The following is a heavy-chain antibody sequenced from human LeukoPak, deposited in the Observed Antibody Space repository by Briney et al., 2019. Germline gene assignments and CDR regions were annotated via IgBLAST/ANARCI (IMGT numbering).Heavy chain of an antibody. CDR2: MSYDGSDK. J-gene: IGHJ6*02. CDR3: ARVFWFGADYYGMDV. D-gene: IGHD3-10*01. CDR1: GFTFSTYG. V-gene: IGHV3-30*03. Sequence: GRSLRLSCEASGFTFSTYGMHWVRQAPGKGLEWVVLMSYDGSDKSYADSVKGRFTISRDNVENSLYLQMDSLRVEDTAVYHCARVFWFGADYYGMDVWGQGTTVTVSS.